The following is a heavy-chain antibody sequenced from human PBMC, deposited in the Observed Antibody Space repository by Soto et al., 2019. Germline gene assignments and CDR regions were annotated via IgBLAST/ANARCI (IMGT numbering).Heavy chain of an antibody. CDR1: GGSISSYY. J-gene: IGHJ4*02. V-gene: IGHV4-59*01. D-gene: IGHD4-17*01. CDR3: ARISNDYGRHGAFAY. Sequence: SETLSLTCTVSGGSISSYYWSWIRQPPGKGLEWIAYIYYTGRASYNPSLKSRVSISVDTSKNQFSLNLNSVTAADTAVYYCARISNDYGRHGAFAYWGQGTLVTVSS. CDR2: IYYTGRA.